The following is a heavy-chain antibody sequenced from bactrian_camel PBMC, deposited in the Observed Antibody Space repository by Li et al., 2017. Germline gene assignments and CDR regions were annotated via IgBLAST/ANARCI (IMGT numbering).Heavy chain of an antibody. Sequence: VQLVESGGGLVQPGGSLRLSCAASGFTFDDYAMGWIRQAPGKGLEWVSAINWSGDSTNYAGSVKGRFTGSRDNAKNTVYLQMNSLKPDDTAVYYCVRTDDYWGQGTQVTVS. CDR2: INWSGDST. J-gene: IGHJ4*01. V-gene: IGHV3-1*01. CDR1: GFTFDDYA. CDR3: VRTDDY.